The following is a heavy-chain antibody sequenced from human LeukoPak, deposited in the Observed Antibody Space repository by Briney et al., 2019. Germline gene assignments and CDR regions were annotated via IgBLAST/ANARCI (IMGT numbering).Heavy chain of an antibody. CDR3: AKGAAGNYYYGMDV. V-gene: IGHV3-43D*04. CDR2: ISWDGGST. CDR1: GFTFDDYA. J-gene: IGHJ6*04. D-gene: IGHD6-13*01. Sequence: PGGSLRLSCAASGFTFDDYAMHWVRQAPGKGLEWVSLISWDGGSTYYADSVKGRFTISRDNSKNSLYLQMNSLRAEDTALYYCAKGAAGNYYYGMDVWGKGTTVTVSS.